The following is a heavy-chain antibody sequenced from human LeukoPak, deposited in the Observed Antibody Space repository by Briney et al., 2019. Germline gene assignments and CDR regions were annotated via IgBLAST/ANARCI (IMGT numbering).Heavy chain of an antibody. V-gene: IGHV4-31*03. CDR2: IYYSGST. CDR3: ARVGIDYDFWCGCHD. CDR1: GGSISSGGYY. Sequence: PSETLSLTCTVSGGSISSGGYYWSWIRQHPGKGLEWIGYIYYSGSTYYNPSLKRRVTISVDTSKNQFSLKLRSVTAADTAVYYCARVGIDYDFWCGCHDWGQGTLVTVST. J-gene: IGHJ4*02. D-gene: IGHD3-3*01.